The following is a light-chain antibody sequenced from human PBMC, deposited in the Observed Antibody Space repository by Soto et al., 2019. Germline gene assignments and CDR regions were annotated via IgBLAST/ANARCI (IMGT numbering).Light chain of an antibody. CDR2: GNI. Sequence: QSVLTQPPSVPGAPGQRVTISCTGSSSNIGAGYDVHWYQQLPGTAPKLLIDGNINRPSGVPDRFSGSKSGTSASLAITGLQAEDEADYYCQSYDSSLSVVFGGGTKLTVL. CDR1: SSNIGAGYD. CDR3: QSYDSSLSVV. J-gene: IGLJ2*01. V-gene: IGLV1-40*01.